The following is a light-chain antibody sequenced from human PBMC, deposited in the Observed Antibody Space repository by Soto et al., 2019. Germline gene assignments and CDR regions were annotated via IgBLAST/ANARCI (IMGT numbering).Light chain of an antibody. CDR2: DVS. Sequence: QSALTQPASVSGSPGQSITISCTGTSSDVGGYNYVSWYQQHPGKAPKLMIYDVSNRPSGVSNRFSGSKSGNTASLIISGLQAEDEADYYCSSYTSSSTLYVVFGGRTKLTVL. CDR1: SSDVGGYNY. V-gene: IGLV2-14*01. CDR3: SSYTSSSTLYVV. J-gene: IGLJ2*01.